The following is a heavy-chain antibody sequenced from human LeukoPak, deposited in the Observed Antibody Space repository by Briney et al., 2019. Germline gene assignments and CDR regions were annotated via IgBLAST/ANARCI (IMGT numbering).Heavy chain of an antibody. CDR1: GGSISSYY. J-gene: IGHJ6*03. V-gene: IGHV4-59*01. D-gene: IGHD3-22*01. Sequence: SETLSLTCTVSGGSISSYYWSWIRQPPGKGLEWIGYIYYSGSTNYNPSLKSRVTISVDTSKNQFSLKLSSVTAADTAVYYCARTITMTPTYYYYMDVWGKGTTVTVS. CDR2: IYYSGST. CDR3: ARTITMTPTYYYYMDV.